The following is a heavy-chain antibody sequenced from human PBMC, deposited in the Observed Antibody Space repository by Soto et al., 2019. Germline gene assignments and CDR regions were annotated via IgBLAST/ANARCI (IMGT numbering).Heavy chain of an antibody. V-gene: IGHV5-51*01. CDR2: VYPGDSET. CDR1: GYTFSDFW. J-gene: IGHJ4*02. D-gene: IGHD3-3*01. CDR3: ARAYGVVIEFDY. Sequence: EVQLVQSGAEVKKTGESLKISCQASGYTFSDFWIGWVRQMPGKGLEWIGMVYPGDSETRYSPSFQGQVTISADRSNTTAHLQWSSLKASDTAIYFCARAYGVVIEFDYWGQGTRLTVSS.